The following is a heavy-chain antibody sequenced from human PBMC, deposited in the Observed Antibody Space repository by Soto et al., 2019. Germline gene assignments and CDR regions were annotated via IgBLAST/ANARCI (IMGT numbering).Heavy chain of an antibody. CDR1: GFTLSSYE. J-gene: IGHJ4*02. CDR3: ARDARTYTGRIRHLDY. CDR2: INSDGSTV. D-gene: IGHD3-16*01. V-gene: IGHV3-48*03. Sequence: PGGSLRLSCAAPGFTLSSYEMNWVRQAPGKGLEWISYINSDGSTVYYTDSVKGRFTISRDNAKNSLYLQMNSLRAEDTAIYYCARDARTYTGRIRHLDYCGQGTLVTV.